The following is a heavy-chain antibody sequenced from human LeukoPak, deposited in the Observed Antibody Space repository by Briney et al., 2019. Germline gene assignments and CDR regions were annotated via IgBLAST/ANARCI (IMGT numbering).Heavy chain of an antibody. CDR3: AKRDHFDSNTYSPLFET. CDR2: ISGSGGKT. Sequence: GGSLRLSCAASGFTFSGYAMAWVRQAPGKGLEWVSGISGSGGKTYYADSVTGRFTISRDNSKNTLFLQVNSLRAEDTAVYYCAKRDHFDSNTYSPLFETWGQGTLVTVSS. J-gene: IGHJ5*02. V-gene: IGHV3-23*01. D-gene: IGHD2/OR15-2a*01. CDR1: GFTFSGYA.